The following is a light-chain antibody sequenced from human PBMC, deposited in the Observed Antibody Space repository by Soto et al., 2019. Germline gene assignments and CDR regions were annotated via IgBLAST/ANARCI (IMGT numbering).Light chain of an antibody. CDR2: AAS. CDR1: QSITNS. CDR3: QQGHSMPFT. Sequence: DIQMTPSPSSLSASVGDRVTIPCRASQSITNSLNWYQHKPGKAPTLVVYAASSLQSGVPSRFSGSGSGTDFTLTISSLQPEDFATYFCQQGHSMPFTFGPGTKVDIK. V-gene: IGKV1-39*01. J-gene: IGKJ3*01.